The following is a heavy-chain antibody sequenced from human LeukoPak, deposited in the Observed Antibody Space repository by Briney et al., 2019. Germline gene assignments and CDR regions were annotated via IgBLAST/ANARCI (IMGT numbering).Heavy chain of an antibody. J-gene: IGHJ6*03. V-gene: IGHV1-69*13. Sequence: EASVKVSCKASGYTFTSYYMHWVRQAPGQGLGWMGRITPIFGTANYAQKFQGRVTITADESTSTAYMELSSLRSEDTAVYYCARDEYSSSSGYYYYYMDVWGKGTTVTVSS. CDR2: ITPIFGTA. CDR3: ARDEYSSSSGYYYYYMDV. CDR1: GYTFTSYY. D-gene: IGHD6-6*01.